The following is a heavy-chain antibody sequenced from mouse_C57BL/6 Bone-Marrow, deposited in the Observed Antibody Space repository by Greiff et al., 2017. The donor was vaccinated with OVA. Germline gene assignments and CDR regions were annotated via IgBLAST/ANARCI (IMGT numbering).Heavy chain of an antibody. V-gene: IGHV1-59*01. D-gene: IGHD2-3*01. J-gene: IGHJ3*01. Sequence: QVQLQQPGAELVRPGTSVKLSCKASGYTFTSYWMHWVKQRPGQGLEWIGVIDPSDSYTNYNQKFKGKATLTVDTSSSTAYMQLSSLTSEDSAVYYCARDGYSFAYWGQGTLVTVSA. CDR3: ARDGYSFAY. CDR1: GYTFTSYW. CDR2: IDPSDSYT.